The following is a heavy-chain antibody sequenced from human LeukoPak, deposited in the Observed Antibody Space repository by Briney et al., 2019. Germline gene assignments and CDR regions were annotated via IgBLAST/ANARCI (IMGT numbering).Heavy chain of an antibody. CDR3: ARWVGLHANGSGTFGYFDY. Sequence: SETLSLTCTVSGGSISSGGYYWSWIRQPPGKGLEWIGYIYHSGSTYYNPSLKSRVTISVDRSKNQFSLKLSSVTAADTAVYHCARWVGLHANGSGTFGYFDYWGQGTLVTASS. CDR2: IYHSGST. CDR1: GGSISSGGYY. D-gene: IGHD3-10*01. J-gene: IGHJ4*02. V-gene: IGHV4-30-2*01.